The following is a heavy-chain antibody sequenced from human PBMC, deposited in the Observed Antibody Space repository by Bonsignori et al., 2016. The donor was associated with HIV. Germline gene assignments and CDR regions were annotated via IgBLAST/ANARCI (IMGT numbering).Heavy chain of an antibody. J-gene: IGHJ4*02. V-gene: IGHV1-18*01. CDR2: ISAYSGNP. Sequence: WVRQAPGQGLEWMGWISAYSGNPDYALKLQGRVTMTTDTSTSTAYMELRSLRSDDTAVYYCARDLGARTGLFDYWGQGTLVTVSS. D-gene: IGHD6-6*01. CDR3: ARDLGARTGLFDY.